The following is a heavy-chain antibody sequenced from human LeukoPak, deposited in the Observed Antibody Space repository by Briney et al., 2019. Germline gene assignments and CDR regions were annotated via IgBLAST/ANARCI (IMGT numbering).Heavy chain of an antibody. J-gene: IGHJ4*02. D-gene: IGHD2-15*01. CDR2: IYYSGSP. CDR3: ARDSGGYCSGGSCYSDY. CDR1: GGSISSGDDY. V-gene: IGHV4-30-4*08. Sequence: SQTLSLTCTVSGGSISSGDDYWSWIRLPPGKGLEWIGYIYYSGSPYYNPSLKSRVTISVDTSKNQSSLKLSSVTAADTAVYYCARDSGGYCSGGSCYSDYWGQGTLVTVSS.